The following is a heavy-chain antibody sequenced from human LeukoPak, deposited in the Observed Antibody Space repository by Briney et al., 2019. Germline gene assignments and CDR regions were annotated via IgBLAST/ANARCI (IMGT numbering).Heavy chain of an antibody. CDR2: ISGSGGST. V-gene: IGHV3-23*01. CDR1: GFTFSSYA. D-gene: IGHD1-26*01. J-gene: IGHJ4*02. Sequence: GGSLRLSCAASGFTFSSYAMSWVRQAPGKGLEWVSAISGSGGSTYYADSVKGRFTISRDNSKNTLYLQMNSLRAEDTAVYYCAKDPDASSGSYPDHWGQGTLVTVSS. CDR3: AKDPDASSGSYPDH.